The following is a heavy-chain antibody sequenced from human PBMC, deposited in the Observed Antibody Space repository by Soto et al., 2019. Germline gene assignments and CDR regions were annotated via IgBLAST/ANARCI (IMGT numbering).Heavy chain of an antibody. CDR1: GYTLTELS. Sequence: ASVKVSCKVSGYTLTELSMHWVRQAPGKGLEWMGGFDPEGGETIYAQKFQGRVTMTEDTSTDTAYMELSSLRSEDTAVYYCATLDANMYSSGWNFDYWGQGTLVNVSS. CDR2: FDPEGGET. CDR3: ATLDANMYSSGWNFDY. D-gene: IGHD6-19*01. J-gene: IGHJ4*02. V-gene: IGHV1-24*01.